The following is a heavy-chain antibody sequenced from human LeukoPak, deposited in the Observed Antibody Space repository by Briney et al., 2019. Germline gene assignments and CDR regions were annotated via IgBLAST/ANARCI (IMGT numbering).Heavy chain of an antibody. V-gene: IGHV3-53*01. CDR3: ARDRYYYDSSGYIPFDP. CDR2: IYSGGST. Sequence: PGGSLRLSCAASGFTFSSNYMSWVRQAPGKGLEWVSVIYSGGSTYYADSVKGRFTISRGNSKNTLYLQMNSLRAEDTAVYYCARDRYYYDSSGYIPFDPWGQGTLVTVSS. CDR1: GFTFSSNY. J-gene: IGHJ5*02. D-gene: IGHD3-22*01.